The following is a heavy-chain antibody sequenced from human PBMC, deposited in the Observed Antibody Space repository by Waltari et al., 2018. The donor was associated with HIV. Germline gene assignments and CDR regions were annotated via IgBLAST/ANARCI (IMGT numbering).Heavy chain of an antibody. Sequence: EVQLVESGGGLVQPGRYLRPACAASGFTCVAYAIPWVRQAPGKGREWVSGISWNSGSIGYADSVKGRFTISRDNAKNSLYLQMNSLRAEDTALYYCAKGTAEYYGSGRLGVWGQGTTVTVSS. CDR2: ISWNSGSI. CDR3: AKGTAEYYGSGRLGV. D-gene: IGHD3-10*01. J-gene: IGHJ6*02. V-gene: IGHV3-9*01. CDR1: GFTCVAYA.